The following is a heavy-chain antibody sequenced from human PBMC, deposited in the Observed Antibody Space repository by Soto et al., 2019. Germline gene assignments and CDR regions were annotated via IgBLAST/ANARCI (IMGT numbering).Heavy chain of an antibody. CDR3: ARMGGSSWYWEYFQH. Sequence: QVQLVQSGAEVKKPGSSVKVSCKASGGTFSSYAISWVRQAPGQGLEWMGGIIPIFGTANYAQKFQGRVTLTADESTSTAYMELSSLRSADTAIYYCARMGGSSWYWEYFQHWGQGTLVTVSS. CDR1: GGTFSSYA. J-gene: IGHJ1*01. V-gene: IGHV1-69*01. D-gene: IGHD6-13*01. CDR2: IIPIFGTA.